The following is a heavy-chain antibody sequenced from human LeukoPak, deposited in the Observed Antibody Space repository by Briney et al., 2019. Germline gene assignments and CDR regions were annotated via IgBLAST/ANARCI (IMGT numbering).Heavy chain of an antibody. V-gene: IGHV1-24*01. J-gene: IGHJ4*02. CDR1: GYTLTELS. CDR2: FDPEDGET. Sequence: ASVKVSCKVSGYTLTELSMHWVRQAPGKGLEWMGGFDPEDGETIYAQKFQGRVTMTEDTSTDTAYMELSSLRSEDTAVYYCATAPLYYYDSSGYWIDYWGQGTLVTVSS. D-gene: IGHD3-22*01. CDR3: ATAPLYYYDSSGYWIDY.